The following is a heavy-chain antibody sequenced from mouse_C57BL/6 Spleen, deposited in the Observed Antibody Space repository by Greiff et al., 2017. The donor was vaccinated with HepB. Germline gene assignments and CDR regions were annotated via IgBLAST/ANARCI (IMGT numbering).Heavy chain of an antibody. Sequence: EVQGVESGGGLVQPKGSLKLSCAASGFTFNTYAMHWVRQAPGKGLEWVARIRSKSSNYATYYADSVKDRFTISRDDSQSMLYLQMNNLKTEDTAMYYCVREGPIRLRRTGYYFDYWGQGTTLTVSS. CDR1: GFTFNTYA. CDR2: IRSKSSNYAT. D-gene: IGHD2-4*01. V-gene: IGHV10-3*01. CDR3: VREGPIRLRRTGYYFDY. J-gene: IGHJ2*01.